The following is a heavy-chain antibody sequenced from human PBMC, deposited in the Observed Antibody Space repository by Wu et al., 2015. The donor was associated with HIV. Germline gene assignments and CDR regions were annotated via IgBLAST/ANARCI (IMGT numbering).Heavy chain of an antibody. V-gene: IGHV1-2*02. CDR2: INPNSGDT. Sequence: QVQLVQSGAEVKKPGSSVKVSCKTSGGTFSTYAISWVRQAPGQGLEWMGWINPNSGDTSYAQKFQGRVTMTRDTSFSAVYMDLSRLKSDDTAVYYCARDRCTGGSCFYFYMDVVGTKGPRSTVSS. CDR3: ARDRCTGGSCFYFYMDV. D-gene: IGHD2-15*01. J-gene: IGHJ6*03. CDR1: GGTFSTYA.